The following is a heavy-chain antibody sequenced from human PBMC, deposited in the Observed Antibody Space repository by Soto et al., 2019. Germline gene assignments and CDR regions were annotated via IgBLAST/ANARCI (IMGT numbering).Heavy chain of an antibody. Sequence: EVQLMESGGGLVQPGGSLRLSCAASGFTFVNYAMSWVRQAPGKGLEWVSGISGSDYSTSYADSVKGRFTISRDNSKNALYLQMYSLRAEDTAVYYCAQELAPIGTPCFECWGQGTLVTVSS. V-gene: IGHV3-23*01. CDR2: ISGSDYST. D-gene: IGHD6-13*01. CDR3: AQELAPIGTPCFEC. CDR1: GFTFVNYA. J-gene: IGHJ4*02.